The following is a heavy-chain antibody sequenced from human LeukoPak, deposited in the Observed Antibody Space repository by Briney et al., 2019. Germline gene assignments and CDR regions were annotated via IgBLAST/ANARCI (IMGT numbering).Heavy chain of an antibody. J-gene: IGHJ3*02. D-gene: IGHD3-9*01. CDR3: ASHYYDILTGYYFDAFDI. Sequence: PSETLSLTCTVSGGSISSYYWSWIRQPPGKGLEWIGYIYYSGSTNYNPSLKSRVTISVGTSKNQFSLKLSSVTAADTAVYYCASHYYDILTGYYFDAFDIWGQGTMVTVSS. CDR1: GGSISSYY. CDR2: IYYSGST. V-gene: IGHV4-59*01.